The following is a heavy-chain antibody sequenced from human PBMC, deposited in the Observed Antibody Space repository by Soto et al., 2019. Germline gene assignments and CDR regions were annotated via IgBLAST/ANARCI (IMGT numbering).Heavy chain of an antibody. CDR3: VKDGGYCSSTTCYSPRNHYFDS. Sequence: GGSLRLSCAASGFTFSDYWMSWVRQAPGKGPEWVANIKFDGSVKQYVDSVRGRFTISRDNSRNSLFLQMNSLRAGDTAVYYCVKDGGYCSSTTCYSPRNHYFDSWGQGTLVTVSS. V-gene: IGHV3-7*03. CDR2: IKFDGSVK. CDR1: GFTFSDYW. J-gene: IGHJ4*02. D-gene: IGHD2-2*01.